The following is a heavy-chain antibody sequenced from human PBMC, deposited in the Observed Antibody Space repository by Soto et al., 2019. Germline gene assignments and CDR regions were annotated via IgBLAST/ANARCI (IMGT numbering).Heavy chain of an antibody. J-gene: IGHJ4*02. CDR3: ATSTSVTFDS. Sequence: HPGGSLRLSCVASGFSFNNFAMYWVRQAPGKGLEWVALISYDGSTKYADSVKGRFTISRDNSKNTQYLQMNSLRDEDTAVYYCATSTSVTFDSWGQGTLVTVSS. V-gene: IGHV3-30-3*01. D-gene: IGHD4-4*01. CDR2: ISYDGSTK. CDR1: GFSFNNFA.